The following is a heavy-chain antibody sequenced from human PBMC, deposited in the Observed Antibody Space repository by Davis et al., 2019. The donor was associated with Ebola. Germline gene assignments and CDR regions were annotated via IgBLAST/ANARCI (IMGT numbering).Heavy chain of an antibody. J-gene: IGHJ4*02. CDR3: ARELRPSVGLLRSPQGY. CDR1: GFTFSSYG. D-gene: IGHD1-26*01. V-gene: IGHV3-30*03. CDR2: ISYDGSNK. Sequence: GESLKISCAASGFTFSSYGMHWVRQAPGKGLEWVAVISYDGSNKYYADSVKGRFTISRDNSKNTLYLQMNSLRAEDTAVYYCARELRPSVGLLRSPQGYWGQGTLVTVSS.